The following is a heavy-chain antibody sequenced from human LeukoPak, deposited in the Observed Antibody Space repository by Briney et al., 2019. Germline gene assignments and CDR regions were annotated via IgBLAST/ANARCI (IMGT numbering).Heavy chain of an antibody. V-gene: IGHV1-2*02. CDR1: GYTFTGYY. J-gene: IGHJ4*02. CDR2: INPNSGGT. Sequence: ASVKVSCKASGYTFTGYYMHWVRQAPGQGLEWMGWINPNSGGTNYAQKFQGRVTMTRDTSISTAYMELSRLRSDDTAVCYCARDSSGWSALFDYWGQGTLVTVSS. CDR3: ARDSSGWSALFDY. D-gene: IGHD6-19*01.